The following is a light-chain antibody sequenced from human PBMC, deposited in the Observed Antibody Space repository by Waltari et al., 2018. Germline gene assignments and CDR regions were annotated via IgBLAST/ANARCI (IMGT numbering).Light chain of an antibody. V-gene: IGKV2-30*02. CDR3: MQGTHWPYT. CDR2: KVS. Sequence: DVVMTQSPLSLPVTLGQPASISCKSSQSLVHSDGNTYLQWFQQRPGQSPRRLIYKVSYPDSEVPDRFSGSGSGTDFTLKISRVEAEDVGVYYGMQGTHWPYTFGQGTKLDIK. CDR1: QSLVHSDGNTY. J-gene: IGKJ2*01.